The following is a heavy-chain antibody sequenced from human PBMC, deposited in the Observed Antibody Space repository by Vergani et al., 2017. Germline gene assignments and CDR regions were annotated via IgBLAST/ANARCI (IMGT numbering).Heavy chain of an antibody. J-gene: IGHJ4*02. Sequence: QVQLVESGGGVVQPGRSLRLSCAASGFTFSSYAMHWVRQAPGKGLEWVAVISYDGSNKYYADSVKGRFTISRDNSKNTLYLQMNSLRTEDTAVYFCARDRRPYSSGWGFDYWGQGTLVTVSS. D-gene: IGHD6-19*01. V-gene: IGHV3-30-3*01. CDR2: ISYDGSNK. CDR1: GFTFSSYA. CDR3: ARDRRPYSSGWGFDY.